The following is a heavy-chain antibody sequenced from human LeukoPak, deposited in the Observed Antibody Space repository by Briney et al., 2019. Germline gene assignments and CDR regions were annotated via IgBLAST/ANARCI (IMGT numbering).Heavy chain of an antibody. V-gene: IGHV1-69*04. J-gene: IGHJ4*02. D-gene: IGHD5-18*01. CDR1: GGTFSSYA. Sequence: SVKVSCKASGGTFSSYAISWVRQAPGQGLEWMGRIIPIFGIANYAQKFQGRATITADKPTSTAYMELSSLRSEDTAVYYCARDPQPYSYGSYYFDYWGQGTLVTVSS. CDR2: IIPIFGIA. CDR3: ARDPQPYSYGSYYFDY.